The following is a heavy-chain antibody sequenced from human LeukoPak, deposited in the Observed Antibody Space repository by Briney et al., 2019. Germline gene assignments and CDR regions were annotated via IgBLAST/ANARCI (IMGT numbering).Heavy chain of an antibody. CDR1: GFTFSSYC. D-gene: IGHD6-6*01. V-gene: IGHV3-7*04. J-gene: IGHJ4*02. CDR3: ARDRRPLDY. Sequence: PGGSLRLSCAADGFTFSSYCISWVRQAPGKGLEWVANIKQAGSEKYYVDSVKGRFTISRDNAKNSLYLQMNSLRADDTAVYYCARDRRPLDYWGQGTLVTVSS. CDR2: IKQAGSEK.